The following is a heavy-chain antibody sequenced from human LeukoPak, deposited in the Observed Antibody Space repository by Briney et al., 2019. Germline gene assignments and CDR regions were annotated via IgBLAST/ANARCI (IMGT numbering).Heavy chain of an antibody. V-gene: IGHV3-15*01. J-gene: IGHJ1*01. CDR2: IKSKTDGGTT. D-gene: IGHD3-16*01. CDR3: AADLRL. Sequence: PGGSLRLSCAVSGFTFNTAWMSWVRQAPGKGLEYIGRIKSKTDGGTTYYTAPVKGRFTISRDDSKNTLYLQMNGLKIEDTALYYCAADLRLWGQGTLVTVPS. CDR1: GFTFNTAW.